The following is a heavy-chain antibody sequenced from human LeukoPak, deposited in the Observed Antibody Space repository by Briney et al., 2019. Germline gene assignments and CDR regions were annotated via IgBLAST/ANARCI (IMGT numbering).Heavy chain of an antibody. J-gene: IGHJ4*02. CDR1: GFTFSSYW. V-gene: IGHV3-9*01. Sequence: GGSLRLSCAASGFTFSSYWMSWVRQAPGKGLEWVSGISWNSGSIGYADSVKGRFTISRDNAKNSLYLQMNSPRAEDTALYYCAKDSSGSPFNYWGQGTLVTVSS. D-gene: IGHD3-22*01. CDR2: ISWNSGSI. CDR3: AKDSSGSPFNY.